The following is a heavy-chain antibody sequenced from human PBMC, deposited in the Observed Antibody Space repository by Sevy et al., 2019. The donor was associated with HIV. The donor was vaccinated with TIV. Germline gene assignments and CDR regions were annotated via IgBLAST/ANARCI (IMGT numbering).Heavy chain of an antibody. D-gene: IGHD1-26*01. CDR2: IIPILGIA. Sequence: ASLKVSCKASGGTFSSYAISWVRQAPGQGLEWLGGIIPILGIANYAQKFQGRVTITADKSTSTAYMELSSLRSEDTAVYYCASLPLEALVGATTHFQHWGQGTPVTVSS. CDR1: GGTFSSYA. J-gene: IGHJ1*01. CDR3: ASLPLEALVGATTHFQH. V-gene: IGHV1-69*10.